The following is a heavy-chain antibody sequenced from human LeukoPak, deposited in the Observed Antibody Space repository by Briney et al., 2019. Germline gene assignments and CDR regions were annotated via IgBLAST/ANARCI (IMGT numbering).Heavy chain of an antibody. CDR2: IHHTGSS. CDR3: ARLGYCSSTSCYFES. D-gene: IGHD2-2*01. V-gene: IGHV4-38-2*01. CDR1: GYPISSPSY. J-gene: IGHJ4*02. Sequence: SETLSLTCVASGYPISSPSYWGWVHPPPGKRPECIGPIHHTGSSYYNPSLQSRVNISLDTSRNQFSLKLRILSAADTAVYYCARLGYCSSTSCYFESWGQGPLVTVSS.